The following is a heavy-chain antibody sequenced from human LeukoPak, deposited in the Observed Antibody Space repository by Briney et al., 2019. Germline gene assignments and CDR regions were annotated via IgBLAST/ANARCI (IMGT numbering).Heavy chain of an antibody. CDR3: ARDRRNFSHDGGANSYIDAFDM. V-gene: IGHV6-1*01. CDR2: TYYRSKWYN. Sequence: SQTLSLTCAISGDSVSSNSAAWNWIRQSPSRGLEWLGRTYYRSKWYNDYAVSVKSRITINPDTSKNQFSLQLNSVTPEDTAVYYCARDRRNFSHDGGANSYIDAFDMWGQGTMVTVSS. J-gene: IGHJ3*02. CDR1: GDSVSSNSAA. D-gene: IGHD4-23*01.